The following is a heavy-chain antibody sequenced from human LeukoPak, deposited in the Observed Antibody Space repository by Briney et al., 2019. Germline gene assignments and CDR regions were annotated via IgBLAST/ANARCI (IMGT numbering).Heavy chain of an antibody. CDR2: IYTSGRT. J-gene: IGHJ3*01. CDR1: GGSISSGSYY. Sequence: SQTLSLTCTVSGGSISSGSYYWSWIRQPAGKGLEWIGRIYTSGRTNYNPSLKSRVTISVDTSKNQFSLKLSSVTAADTAVYYCARVKNTDAFDFWGQGTMVTVSS. D-gene: IGHD2/OR15-2a*01. CDR3: ARVKNTDAFDF. V-gene: IGHV4-61*02.